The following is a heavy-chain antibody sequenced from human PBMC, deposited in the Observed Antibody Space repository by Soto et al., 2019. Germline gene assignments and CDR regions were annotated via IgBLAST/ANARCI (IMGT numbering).Heavy chain of an antibody. V-gene: IGHV1-69*06. CDR2: IIPIFGTA. Sequence: QVQLVQSGAEVKKPGSSVKVSCKASGGTFSNYAITWVRQAPGQGLEWMGGIIPIFGTANYAQKFQGRVTITADKSTRIAYMELSSVRSEDTAVYYCARVNHPLLSGGVGMDVWGQGTKVAVSS. J-gene: IGHJ6*02. CDR1: GGTFSNYA. CDR3: ARVNHPLLSGGVGMDV. D-gene: IGHD3-10*01.